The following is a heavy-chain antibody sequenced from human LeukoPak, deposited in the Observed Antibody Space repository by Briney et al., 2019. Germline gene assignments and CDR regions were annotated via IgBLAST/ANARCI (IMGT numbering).Heavy chain of an antibody. D-gene: IGHD3-9*01. Sequence: SETLSLTCTVSGGSISSYYWSWIRQPAGKGLEWIGRIHSSGSTYYNPSLKSRVTMSVDTSKNQFSLRLSSVTAADTAVYYCARILSGYFLDYWGQGTLVTVSS. CDR3: ARILSGYFLDY. V-gene: IGHV4-4*07. J-gene: IGHJ4*02. CDR1: GGSISSYY. CDR2: IHSSGST.